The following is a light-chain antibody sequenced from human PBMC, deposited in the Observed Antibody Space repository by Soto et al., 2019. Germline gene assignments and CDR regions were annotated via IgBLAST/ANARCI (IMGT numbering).Light chain of an antibody. CDR3: QQRSNWIT. Sequence: EIVLTQSPATLSVSPGERATLSCRASQSVSSNLAWYQKKPGQAPRLLIYGASNRATGIPARFSGSGSGTDFTLTISSLEPEDFAVYYCQQRSNWITFGQGTRLEIK. V-gene: IGKV3-11*01. CDR1: QSVSSN. J-gene: IGKJ5*01. CDR2: GAS.